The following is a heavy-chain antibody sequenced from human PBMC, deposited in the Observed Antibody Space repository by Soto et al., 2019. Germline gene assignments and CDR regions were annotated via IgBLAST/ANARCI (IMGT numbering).Heavy chain of an antibody. CDR1: GYTFTRYY. Sequence: ASVKVSCKASGYTFTRYYMHWVRQAPGQGLEWMGWINPNSGGTNYAQKFQGWVTMTRDTSISTAYMELSRLRSDDTAVYYCARARGVVPAAMEYYYYGMDVWGQGTTVTVSS. V-gene: IGHV1-2*04. CDR3: ARARGVVPAAMEYYYYGMDV. CDR2: INPNSGGT. D-gene: IGHD2-2*01. J-gene: IGHJ6*02.